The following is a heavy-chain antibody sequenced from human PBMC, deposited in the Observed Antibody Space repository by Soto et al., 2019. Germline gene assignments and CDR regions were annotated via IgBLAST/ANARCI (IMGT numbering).Heavy chain of an antibody. CDR2: INPNSGDT. D-gene: IGHD5-18*01. CDR1: GYTFTAYY. V-gene: IGHV1-2*04. CDR3: ARGGYTYGYGLDY. Sequence: QVQLVQSGAEVKKLGASVKVSCKASGYTFTAYYIHWVRQAPGQGLEWVGWINPNSGDTNYAQRFQGWVTMTGDRSVSTAYMDLTRLRSDDTAVYYCARGGYTYGYGLDYWGQGTLVTVS. J-gene: IGHJ4*02.